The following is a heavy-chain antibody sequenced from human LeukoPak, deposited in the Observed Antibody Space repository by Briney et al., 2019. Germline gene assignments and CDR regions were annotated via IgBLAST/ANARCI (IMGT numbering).Heavy chain of an antibody. CDR1: GFTFSSYA. CDR2: ISGSGDTT. V-gene: IGHV3-23*01. J-gene: IGHJ4*02. D-gene: IGHD1-26*01. Sequence: GGSLRLSCAASGFTFSSYAMNWVRQAPGKGLEWVAFISGSGDTTYYADSVKGRFTISRDNSKNTLYLQMNSLRAEDTAVYYCAKSRGESRGASNYWGQGTLVTVSS. CDR3: AKSRGESRGASNY.